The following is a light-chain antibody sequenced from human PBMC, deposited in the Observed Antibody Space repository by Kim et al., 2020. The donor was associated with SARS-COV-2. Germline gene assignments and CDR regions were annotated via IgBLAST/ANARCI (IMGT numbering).Light chain of an antibody. V-gene: IGLV1-51*01. CDR3: GTWDSSLSVGV. Sequence: GQKVTISCSGSSSNIGNNYVSWYQQLPGAAPKLLIYDTITRPSGIPDRFSGSKSGTSATLGITGLQTGDEADYYCGTWDSSLSVGVFGGGTQLTVL. J-gene: IGLJ3*02. CDR1: SSNIGNNY. CDR2: DTI.